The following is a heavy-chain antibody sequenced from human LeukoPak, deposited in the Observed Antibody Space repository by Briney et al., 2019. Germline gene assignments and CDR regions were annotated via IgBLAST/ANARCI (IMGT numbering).Heavy chain of an antibody. CDR1: GFTFSSYG. Sequence: GRSLRLSCAASGFTFSSYGMHWVRQAPGKGLVWVSRIKSDGSSTNYADSVKGRFTISRDNAKNTLYLQMNSLRAEDTAVYYCARAVGNSEDFDYWGQGTLVTVSS. CDR3: ARAVGNSEDFDY. J-gene: IGHJ4*02. V-gene: IGHV3-74*01. CDR2: IKSDGSST. D-gene: IGHD4-23*01.